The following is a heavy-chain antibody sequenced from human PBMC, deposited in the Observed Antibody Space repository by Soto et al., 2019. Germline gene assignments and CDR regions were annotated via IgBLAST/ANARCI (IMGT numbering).Heavy chain of an antibody. J-gene: IGHJ5*02. Sequence: GGSLRLSCAASGFTFSSYAMSWVRQAPGKGLEWVSAISGSGGSTYYADSVKGRFTISRDNSKNTLYLQMNSLRAEDTAVYYCAKVSPPKKYSRNPWGWFDPWGQGTLVTVSS. CDR3: AKVSPPKKYSRNPWGWFDP. CDR1: GFTFSSYA. V-gene: IGHV3-23*01. CDR2: ISGSGGST. D-gene: IGHD6-6*01.